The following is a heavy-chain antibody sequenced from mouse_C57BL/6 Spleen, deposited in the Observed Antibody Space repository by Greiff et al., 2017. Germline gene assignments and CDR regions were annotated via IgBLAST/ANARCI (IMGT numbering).Heavy chain of an antibody. CDR3: ARRIYYGYYVGVDY. J-gene: IGHJ4*01. CDR1: GYTFTDYN. V-gene: IGHV1-22*01. Sequence: VQLQQSGPELVKPGASVKMSCKASGYTFTDYNMHWVKQSHGKSLEWIGYINPNNGGTSYNQKFKGKATLTVNKSSSTAYMELRSLTSEESAVYYCARRIYYGYYVGVDYWGQGTSVTVPS. D-gene: IGHD2-1*01. CDR2: INPNNGGT.